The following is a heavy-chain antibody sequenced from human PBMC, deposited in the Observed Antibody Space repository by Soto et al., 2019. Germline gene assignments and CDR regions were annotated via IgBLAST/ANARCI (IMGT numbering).Heavy chain of an antibody. CDR1: GFTFSSYA. Sequence: QVQLVESGGGVVQPGRSLRLSCAASGFTFSSYAMHWVRQAPGKGLEWVALIWYDGSNQYDADYVKGRFTISRDNSKNTLDIQMNNLRAEDTAVDYWARYSSEHYFGSVRYPSYGRDVLGQWTTVTVSS. J-gene: IGHJ6*02. CDR2: IWYDGSNQ. D-gene: IGHD3-10*01. V-gene: IGHV3-33*01. CDR3: ARYSSEHYFGSVRYPSYGRDV.